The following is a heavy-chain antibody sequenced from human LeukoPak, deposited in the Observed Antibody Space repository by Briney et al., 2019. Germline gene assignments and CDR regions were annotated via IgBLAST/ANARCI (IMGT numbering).Heavy chain of an antibody. J-gene: IGHJ3*01. D-gene: IGHD3-22*01. CDR3: ARSPRVYDSSGHLHDAFDL. V-gene: IGHV3-74*01. Sequence: GGSLRLSCAASGITFSSYWMHWVRQVPGNGLEWLSYIKSDGTNTGYADPVKGRFTVSRDNAKNTLYLEMNSLGGEDTAVYYCARSPRVYDSSGHLHDAFDLWGQGTMVTVSS. CDR1: GITFSSYW. CDR2: IKSDGTNT.